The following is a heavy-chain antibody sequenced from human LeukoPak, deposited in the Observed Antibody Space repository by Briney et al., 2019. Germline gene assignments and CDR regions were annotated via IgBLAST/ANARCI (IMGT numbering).Heavy chain of an antibody. CDR3: LRSATTGGDRLGY. V-gene: IGHV3-74*03. Sequence: PGGSLRLSCVASGFTFSSNWMHWVRQAPGKGLVGISGIDSDGSSTTYADSVKGRFTISRDDSMNTLYLQMNNLRAEDTAVYFCLRSATTGGDRLGYWGQGILVTVSS. J-gene: IGHJ4*02. CDR1: GFTFSSNW. D-gene: IGHD5-12*01. CDR2: IDSDGSST.